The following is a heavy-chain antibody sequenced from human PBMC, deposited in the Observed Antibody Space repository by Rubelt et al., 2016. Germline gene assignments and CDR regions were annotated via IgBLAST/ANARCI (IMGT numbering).Heavy chain of an antibody. CDR1: GGSFSGYY. D-gene: IGHD5-18*01. V-gene: IGHV4-34*01. CDR2: VNLGGST. CDR3: ARTWIQLWLFDY. Sequence: QVQLQQWGAGLLKPSETLSLTCAVYGGSFSGYYWSWIRQPPGKGLEWIGEVNLGGSTNYNPSLKSRVTISVATSKNQFSLKLSSVTAADTAVYYCARTWIQLWLFDYWGQGTLVTVSS. J-gene: IGHJ4*02.